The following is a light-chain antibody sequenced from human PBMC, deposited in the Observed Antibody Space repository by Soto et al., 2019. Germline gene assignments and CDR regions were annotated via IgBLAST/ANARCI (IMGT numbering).Light chain of an antibody. Sequence: QSALTQPPSVSGTPGQRVTISCSGGSFSIGSNAVHWYQQLPGTAPKLLIYSNSQRPSGVPDRFSGSKSGTSASLAISGLQSEDEADYYCAAWDDNLYDLLFGGGTKLTVL. J-gene: IGLJ3*02. CDR1: SFSIGSNA. V-gene: IGLV1-44*01. CDR2: SNS. CDR3: AAWDDNLYDLL.